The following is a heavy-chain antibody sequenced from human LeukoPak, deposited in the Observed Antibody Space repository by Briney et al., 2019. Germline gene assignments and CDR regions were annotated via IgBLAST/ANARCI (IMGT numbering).Heavy chain of an antibody. CDR2: INPNSGGT. Sequence: GASVKVSCKASGYTFTGYYMHWVRQAPGQGLEWMGWINPNSGGTNYAQKFQGRVTMTRDTCISTAYMELSRLRSDDTAVYYCARDLGPGGDEYYFDYWGQGTLVTVSS. D-gene: IGHD2-21*02. CDR1: GYTFTGYY. J-gene: IGHJ4*02. V-gene: IGHV1-2*02. CDR3: ARDLGPGGDEYYFDY.